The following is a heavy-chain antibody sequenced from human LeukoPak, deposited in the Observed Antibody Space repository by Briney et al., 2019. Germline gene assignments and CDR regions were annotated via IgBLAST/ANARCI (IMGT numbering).Heavy chain of an antibody. D-gene: IGHD1-26*01. V-gene: IGHV4-31*03. CDR3: AREGIVGASWFDP. J-gene: IGHJ5*02. CDR1: GGSISRGGYY. Sequence: PSQTLSLTCNVSGGSISRGGYYWSWIRQHPGKGLEWIGYIYYSGSAYYNPSLKSRLTISVDTSKNQFSLNLSSVTAADTAVYYCAREGIVGASWFDPWGQGTLVTVSS. CDR2: IYYSGSA.